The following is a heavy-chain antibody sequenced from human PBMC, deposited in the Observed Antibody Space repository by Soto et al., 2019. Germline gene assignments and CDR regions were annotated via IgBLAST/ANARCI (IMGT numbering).Heavy chain of an antibody. V-gene: IGHV5-51*01. J-gene: IGHJ3*02. CDR1: GYSFTSYW. CDR2: IYPGDSDT. Sequence: GESLKISCKGSGYSFTSYWIGWVRQMPGEGLEWMGIIYPGDSDTRYSPSFQGQVTISADKSISTAYLQWSSLKASDTAMYYCARQRITIFGVVIPRAFDIWGQGTTVTVSS. D-gene: IGHD3-3*01. CDR3: ARQRITIFGVVIPRAFDI.